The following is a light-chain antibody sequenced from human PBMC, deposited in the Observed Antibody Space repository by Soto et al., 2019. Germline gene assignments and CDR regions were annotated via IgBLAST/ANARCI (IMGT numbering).Light chain of an antibody. J-gene: IGKJ1*01. CDR2: GAS. Sequence: EIVLTQSPDTLSLSPGDIATLSCRASQSVGHMFLAWFQQKPGQAPRLLIYGASSRATGIPDRFSGSGSGTDFTLTISRLEPEDFAVYYCQQYGSSPQTFGQGTKVDIK. CDR3: QQYGSSPQT. CDR1: QSVGHMF. V-gene: IGKV3-20*01.